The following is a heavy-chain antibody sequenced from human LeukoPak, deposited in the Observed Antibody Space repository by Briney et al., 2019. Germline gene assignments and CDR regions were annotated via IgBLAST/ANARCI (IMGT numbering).Heavy chain of an antibody. J-gene: IGHJ4*02. D-gene: IGHD5-12*01. CDR3: AHRNVVATTRDFDY. V-gene: IGHV2-5*02. Sequence: SGPTLVKPTQTLTLTCTFSGFSLSTSGVGVGWIRQPPGKALEWLALIYWDDDKRYSPSLKSRLTITKDTSKNQVVLTMTNMDPVDTATYYCAHRNVVATTRDFDYWGQGTLVTVSS. CDR1: GFSLSTSGVG. CDR2: IYWDDDK.